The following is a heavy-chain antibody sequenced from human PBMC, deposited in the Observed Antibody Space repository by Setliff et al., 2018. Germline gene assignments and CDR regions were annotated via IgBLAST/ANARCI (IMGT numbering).Heavy chain of an antibody. Sequence: SETLSLTCAVFDFPVSGVYYWGWIRQPPGKGLEWIANVYYRGSTHYNPSLESRVTMSFDTSKNLFSLKLSSVTAADTAVYYCARTSTGRYFDVWGRGTLVTVSS. CDR3: ARTSTGRYFDV. V-gene: IGHV4-38-2*01. CDR2: VYYRGST. J-gene: IGHJ2*01. D-gene: IGHD2-8*02. CDR1: DFPVSGVYY.